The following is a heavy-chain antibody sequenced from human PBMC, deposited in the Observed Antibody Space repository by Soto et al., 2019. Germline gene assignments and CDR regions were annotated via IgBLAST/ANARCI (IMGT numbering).Heavy chain of an antibody. CDR2: IDWDDDK. J-gene: IGHJ4*02. D-gene: IGHD1-26*01. CDR1: GFSLSTSGMC. Sequence: SGPXXXNPTQPLTLTCTFSGFSLSTSGMCVSWISQPPGKALEWLARIDWDDDKYYSTSLKTRLTISKDTSKNQVVLTMTNMDPVDTAIYYCARHGRGVGARPLDYWGQGTLVTVSS. CDR3: ARHGRGVGARPLDY. V-gene: IGHV2-70*11.